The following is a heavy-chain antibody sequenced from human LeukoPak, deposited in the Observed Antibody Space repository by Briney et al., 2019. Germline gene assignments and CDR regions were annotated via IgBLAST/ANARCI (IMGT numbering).Heavy chain of an antibody. Sequence: GGSLTLSCPASGFTFSNYGMHWVSQAPGKGLEWVAFTRYDGNNKFYADSVKGRFNISRDKSRNTVYLQMNSLSAEDTAVYYCAKDRSGSYAVGTDYWGQGTLVTVSS. CDR1: GFTFSNYG. CDR3: AKDRSGSYAVGTDY. D-gene: IGHD1-26*01. V-gene: IGHV3-30*02. CDR2: TRYDGNNK. J-gene: IGHJ4*02.